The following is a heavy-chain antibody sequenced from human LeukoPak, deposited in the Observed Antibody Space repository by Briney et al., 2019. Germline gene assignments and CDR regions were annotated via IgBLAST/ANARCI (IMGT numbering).Heavy chain of an antibody. CDR3: ASSAPTYGSGCYDELEPIYKFDY. D-gene: IGHD3-10*01. J-gene: IGHJ4*02. V-gene: IGHV4-34*01. CDR2: INHSGST. CDR1: GGSFSGYY. Sequence: SETLSLTCAVYGGSFSGYYWSWIRQPPGKGLEWIGEINHSGSTNYSPSLKSRVTISVDTSKNQFSLKLSSVTAADTAVYYCASSAPTYGSGCYDELEPIYKFDYWGQGTLVTVSS.